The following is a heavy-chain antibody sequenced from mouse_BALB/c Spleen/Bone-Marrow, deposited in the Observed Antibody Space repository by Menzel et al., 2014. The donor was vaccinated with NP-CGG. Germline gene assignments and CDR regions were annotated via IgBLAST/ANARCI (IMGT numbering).Heavy chain of an antibody. Sequence: QVQLKESGPGLVAPSQSLSITCTVSGFSLSSYGVHWVRQSPGKGLEWLVVIWSDGSTTYNSALKSRLSISKDNSKSQVFLKMNSLQTDDTAIYYCARYGNYAVDYWGQGTSVTVSS. CDR1: GFSLSSYG. CDR3: ARYGNYAVDY. J-gene: IGHJ4*01. CDR2: IWSDGST. D-gene: IGHD2-1*01. V-gene: IGHV2-6*02.